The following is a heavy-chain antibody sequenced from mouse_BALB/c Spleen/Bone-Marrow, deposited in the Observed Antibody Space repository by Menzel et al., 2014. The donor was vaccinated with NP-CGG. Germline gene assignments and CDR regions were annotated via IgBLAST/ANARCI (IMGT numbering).Heavy chain of an antibody. CDR2: INPYNGDT. J-gene: IGHJ1*01. D-gene: IGHD1-1*01. CDR1: GYSFTGYF. Sequence: EVMLVESGPELVKPGASVKISCKASGYSFTGYFMNWVMQSHGKSLEWIGRINPYNGDTFYNQKFKGKATLTVDKSSSTAHMGLRSLASEDSAVYYCARVTTDWYFDVWGAGTTVTVSS. V-gene: IGHV1-20*02. CDR3: ARVTTDWYFDV.